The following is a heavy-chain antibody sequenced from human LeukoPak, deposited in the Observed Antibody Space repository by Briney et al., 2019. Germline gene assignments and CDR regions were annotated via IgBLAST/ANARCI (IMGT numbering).Heavy chain of an antibody. Sequence: GGSLRLSCAASGFTFDDYAMHWVRQAPGKGLEWVSGISWNSGSIGYADSVKGRFTISRDNAKSSLYLQMNSLRAEDTALYYCAKEDTATSHDYYYGMDVWAKGPRSPSP. J-gene: IGHJ6*02. CDR1: GFTFDDYA. CDR2: ISWNSGSI. V-gene: IGHV3-9*01. CDR3: AKEDTATSHDYYYGMDV. D-gene: IGHD5-18*01.